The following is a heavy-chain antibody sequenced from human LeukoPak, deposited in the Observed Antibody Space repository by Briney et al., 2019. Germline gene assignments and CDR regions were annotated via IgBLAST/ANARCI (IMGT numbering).Heavy chain of an antibody. J-gene: IGHJ3*02. D-gene: IGHD2-2*03. CDR1: GFTFITYA. CDR3: VKVDNYGGGAFDI. Sequence: PGGSLRLSCSASGFTFITYAMHWVRQAPGKGLKYDSGISSVGGSTYYADSVQSRFTISRDNSKNTLYLQMSSLRVEDTAVYYCVKVDNYGGGAFDIWGQGTMVTVSS. CDR2: ISSVGGST. V-gene: IGHV3-64D*06.